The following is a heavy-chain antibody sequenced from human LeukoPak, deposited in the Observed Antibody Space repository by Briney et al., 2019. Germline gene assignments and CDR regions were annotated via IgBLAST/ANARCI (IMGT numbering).Heavy chain of an antibody. D-gene: IGHD2-21*02. CDR1: GLTVSSNH. V-gene: IGHV3-53*01. CDR2: IYNDGNT. J-gene: IGHJ6*04. CDR3: ARDREVVTARAQMDV. Sequence: GGSPRLSCAVSGLTVSSNHMSWVRQAPGKALEWVSVIYNDGNTYYTDSVKGRFTISRDNSKNTVFLQMNSLRAEDTAMYYCARDREVVTARAQMDVWGKGTTVTVSS.